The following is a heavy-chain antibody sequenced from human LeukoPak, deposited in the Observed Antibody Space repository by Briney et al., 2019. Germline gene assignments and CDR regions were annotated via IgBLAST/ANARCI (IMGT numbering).Heavy chain of an antibody. CDR1: GFTFSNAW. D-gene: IGHD3-22*01. V-gene: IGHV3-15*01. CDR2: IKSKTDGGTT. Sequence: PGGSLRLSCAASGFTFSNAWMSWVRQAPGKGLEWVGRIKSKTDGGTTDYAAPVKGRFTISRDDSKNTLYLQMNSLKTEDTAVYYCTTGLVVITAFDTWGQGTMVTVSS. CDR3: TTGLVVITAFDT. J-gene: IGHJ3*02.